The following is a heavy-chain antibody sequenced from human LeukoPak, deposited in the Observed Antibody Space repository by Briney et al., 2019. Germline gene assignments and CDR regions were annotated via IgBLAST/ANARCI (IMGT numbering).Heavy chain of an antibody. V-gene: IGHV1-69*04. CDR1: GGTFSSYA. Sequence: GSSVKVSCKASGGTFSSYAISWARQAPGQGLEWMGRIIPILGIANYAQKFQGRVTITADKSTSTAYMELSSLRSEDTAVYYCARVDYGSGPFTGHYYYGMDVWGQGTTVTVSS. CDR3: ARVDYGSGPFTGHYYYGMDV. D-gene: IGHD3-10*01. CDR2: IIPILGIA. J-gene: IGHJ6*02.